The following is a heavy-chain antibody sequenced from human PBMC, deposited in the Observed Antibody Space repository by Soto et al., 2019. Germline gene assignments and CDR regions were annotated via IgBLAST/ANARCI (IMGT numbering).Heavy chain of an antibody. CDR2: ISYDGSNK. CDR3: ARDGGVVGATTFDY. Sequence: GGSLRLSCAASGFTFSSYAMHWVRQAPGKGLEWVAVISYDGSNKYYADSVKGRFTISRDNSKNTLYLQMNSLRAEDTAVYYCARDGGVVGATTFDYWGQGTLVTVSS. CDR1: GFTFSSYA. V-gene: IGHV3-30*04. J-gene: IGHJ4*02. D-gene: IGHD1-26*01.